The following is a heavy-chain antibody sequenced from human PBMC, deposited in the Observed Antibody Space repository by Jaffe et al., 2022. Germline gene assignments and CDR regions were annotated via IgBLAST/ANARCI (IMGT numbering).Heavy chain of an antibody. V-gene: IGHV3-30*02. Sequence: QVQLVESGGGVVQPGGSLRLSCAASGFTFSSYGMHWVRQAPGKGLEWVAFIRYDGSNKYYADSVKGRFTISRDNSKNTLYLQMNSLRAEDTAVYYCAKDSESGSYLDAFDIWGQGTMVTVSS. J-gene: IGHJ3*02. CDR3: AKDSESGSYLDAFDI. CDR2: IRYDGSNK. CDR1: GFTFSSYG. D-gene: IGHD1-26*01.